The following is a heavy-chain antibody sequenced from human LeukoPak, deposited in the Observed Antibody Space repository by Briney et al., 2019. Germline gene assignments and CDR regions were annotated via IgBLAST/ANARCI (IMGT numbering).Heavy chain of an antibody. CDR2: ISWDGGST. V-gene: IGHV3-43D*04. CDR1: GFTFDDYA. D-gene: IGHD6-19*01. J-gene: IGHJ6*04. Sequence: GGSLRLSCAASGFTFDDYAMHWVRQAPGKGLEWVSLISWDGGSTYYADSVKGRFTISRDNSKNSLYLQMNSLRAEDTALYNCAKDYSSVGYYYYGMDVWGKGTTVTVSS. CDR3: AKDYSSVGYYYYGMDV.